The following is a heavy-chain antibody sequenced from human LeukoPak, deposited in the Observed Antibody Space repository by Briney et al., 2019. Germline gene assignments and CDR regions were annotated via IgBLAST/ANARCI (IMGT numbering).Heavy chain of an antibody. CDR3: ARGRYCSGGSCYSRPFDY. V-gene: IGHV4-59*01. CDR1: GGSISSYY. J-gene: IGHJ4*02. D-gene: IGHD2-15*01. Sequence: SETLSLTCTVSGGSISSYYWSWIRQPPGKGLEWIGYIYYSGSTNYNPSLKSRVTISVDTSKNQFSLKLSSVTAADTAVYYCARGRYCSGGSCYSRPFDYWGQGTLVTVSS. CDR2: IYYSGST.